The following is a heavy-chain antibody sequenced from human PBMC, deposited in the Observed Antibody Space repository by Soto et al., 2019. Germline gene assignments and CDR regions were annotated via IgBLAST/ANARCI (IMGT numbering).Heavy chain of an antibody. CDR3: AKVPDYYDSSGYYPFDY. CDR1: GFTFSSYA. J-gene: IGHJ4*02. D-gene: IGHD3-22*01. Sequence: GGSLRLSCAASGFTFSSYAMSWVRQAPGKGLEWVSAISGSGGSTYYADSVKGRFTISRDNSKNTLYLQMNSLRAEDTAVYYCAKVPDYYDSSGYYPFDYWGQGTLVTVSS. V-gene: IGHV3-23*01. CDR2: ISGSGGST.